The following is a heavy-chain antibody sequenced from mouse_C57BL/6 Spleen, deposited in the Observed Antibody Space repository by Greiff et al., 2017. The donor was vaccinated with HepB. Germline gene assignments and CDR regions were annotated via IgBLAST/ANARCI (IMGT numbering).Heavy chain of an antibody. CDR3: ARSGDGYLLFDY. Sequence: VQLQESGAELVRPGASVKLSCKASGYTFTDYYINWVKQRPGQGLEWIARIYPGSGNTYYNEKFKGKATLTAEKSSSTAYMQLSSLTSEDSAVYFCARSGDGYLLFDYWGQGTTLTVSS. D-gene: IGHD2-3*01. J-gene: IGHJ2*01. CDR2: IYPGSGNT. V-gene: IGHV1-76*01. CDR1: GYTFTDYY.